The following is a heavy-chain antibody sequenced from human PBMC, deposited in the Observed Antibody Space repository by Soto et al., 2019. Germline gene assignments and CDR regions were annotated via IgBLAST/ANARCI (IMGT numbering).Heavy chain of an antibody. V-gene: IGHV4-59*08. CDR1: GGSISSYY. J-gene: IGHJ4*02. CDR2: IYYSGST. D-gene: IGHD6-19*01. CDR3: ARRVSSGSRGYFDY. Sequence: SETLSLTCTVSGGSISSYYWSWIRQPPGKGLEWIGYIYYSGSTNYNPSLKSRVTISVDTSKNQFSLKLSSVTAADTAVYYCARRVSSGSRGYFDYWGQGTLVTVSS.